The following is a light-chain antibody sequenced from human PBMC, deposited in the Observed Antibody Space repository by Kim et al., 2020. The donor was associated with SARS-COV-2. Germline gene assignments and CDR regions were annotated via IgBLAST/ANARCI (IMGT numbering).Light chain of an antibody. CDR2: DAS. J-gene: IGKJ5*01. CDR1: QSVGTY. CDR3: QQRGN. Sequence: ATRSLSPGERATLPCRASQSVGTYLAWYQQKPGQAPRLLIYDASKRATGIPARFRGSGSGTDFTLTIGTLEPEDSAVYYCQQRGNFGQGTRLEIK. V-gene: IGKV3-11*01.